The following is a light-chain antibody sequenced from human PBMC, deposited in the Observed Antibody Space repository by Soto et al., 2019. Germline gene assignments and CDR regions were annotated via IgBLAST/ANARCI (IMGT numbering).Light chain of an antibody. CDR2: AAS. CDR1: QGISSY. Sequence: DIQLTQSPSFLSASVGDRFTITCRASQGISSYLAWYQQKPGKAPKLLIYAASTLQSGVPSRFSGSGSGTEFALTISSLQPEDFATYYCQQLNSYPLITFGPGTKV. CDR3: QQLNSYPLIT. J-gene: IGKJ3*01. V-gene: IGKV1-9*01.